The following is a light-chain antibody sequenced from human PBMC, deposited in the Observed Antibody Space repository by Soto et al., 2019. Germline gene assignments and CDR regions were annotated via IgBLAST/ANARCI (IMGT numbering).Light chain of an antibody. CDR2: DNY. Sequence: QSVLTQPPSVSAAPGQTVTISCSGSSSNVGHESVSWYQSLPGTAPKLLIYDNYKRPLGIPDRFSGSKSGTSATLGITGLQTGDEADYYCGTWDSTLNVWVFGGGTKLTVL. V-gene: IGLV1-51*01. CDR1: SSNVGHES. J-gene: IGLJ3*02. CDR3: GTWDSTLNVWV.